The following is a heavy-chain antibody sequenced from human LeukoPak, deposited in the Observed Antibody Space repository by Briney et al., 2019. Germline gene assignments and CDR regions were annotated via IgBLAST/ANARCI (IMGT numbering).Heavy chain of an antibody. J-gene: IGHJ4*02. CDR3: ARAKSGVAGFFDY. CDR1: GDPISSYY. CDR2: IYYSGST. Sequence: KPSETLSLTCSVSGDPISSYYWSWIRQPPGKGLEWIGYIYYSGSTKCNPSLKSRVTLLADTSKNQLFLKLSSVTAADTAVYYCARAKSGVAGFFDYWGQGALVTVSS. D-gene: IGHD6-19*01. V-gene: IGHV4-59*01.